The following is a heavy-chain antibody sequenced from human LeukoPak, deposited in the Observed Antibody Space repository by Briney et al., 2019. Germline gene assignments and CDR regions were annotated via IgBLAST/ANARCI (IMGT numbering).Heavy chain of an antibody. CDR2: IIPILGTT. CDR1: GGTFSRYA. J-gene: IGHJ4*02. D-gene: IGHD3-3*01. Sequence: SVKVSCKASGGTFSRYAISWVRQAPGQGLEWMGGIIPILGTTNYAQKFQGRVTITADESTSTAYMELSSLRSEDTAVYYCASTIFGVVMGLDYWGQGTLVTVSS. V-gene: IGHV1-69*01. CDR3: ASTIFGVVMGLDY.